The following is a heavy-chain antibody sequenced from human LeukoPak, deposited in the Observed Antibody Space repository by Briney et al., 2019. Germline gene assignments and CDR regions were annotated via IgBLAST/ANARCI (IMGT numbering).Heavy chain of an antibody. CDR2: ITYSGST. J-gene: IGHJ2*01. CDR3: ARHGGSWSFDL. D-gene: IGHD1-26*01. Sequence: SETLSLTCTVSGGSISSYYWSWIRQPPGKGLEWIGYITYSGSTNYNPSLKSRVTISVDTSKNQFSLKLSSVTAADAAVYYCARHGGSWSFDLGGRGTLVTVSS. V-gene: IGHV4-59*08. CDR1: GGSISSYY.